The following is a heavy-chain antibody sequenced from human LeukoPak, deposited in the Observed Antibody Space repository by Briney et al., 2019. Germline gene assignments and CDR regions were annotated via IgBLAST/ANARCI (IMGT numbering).Heavy chain of an antibody. Sequence: PGGSLILSCAASGFIFSSYWMHWVRHAPGKGLVWVSRINSDGSSTSYADSVKGRFTISRDNAKNTLYLQMNSLRAEDTAVYYCARDTVIPYSQVGTTKDWGQGTLVTVSS. V-gene: IGHV3-74*01. J-gene: IGHJ4*02. CDR1: GFIFSSYW. D-gene: IGHD1-26*01. CDR3: ARDTVIPYSQVGTTKD. CDR2: INSDGSST.